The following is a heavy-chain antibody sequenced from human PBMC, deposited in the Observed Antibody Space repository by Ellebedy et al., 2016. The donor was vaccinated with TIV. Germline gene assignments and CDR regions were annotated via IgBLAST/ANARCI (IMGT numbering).Heavy chain of an antibody. D-gene: IGHD3-22*01. CDR3: AKCLNSPEITMIVVVMPFDY. V-gene: IGHV3-23*01. CDR1: GFTFSSYA. J-gene: IGHJ4*02. CDR2: ISGSGGST. Sequence: GESLKISXAASGFTFSSYAMSWVRQAPGKGLEWVSAISGSGGSTYYADSVKGRFTISRDNSKNTLYLQMNSLRAEDTAVYYCAKCLNSPEITMIVVVMPFDYWGQGTLVTVSS.